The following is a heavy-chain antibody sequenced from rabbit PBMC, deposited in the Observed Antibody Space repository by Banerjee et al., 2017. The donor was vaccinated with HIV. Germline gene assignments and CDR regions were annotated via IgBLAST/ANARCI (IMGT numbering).Heavy chain of an antibody. J-gene: IGHJ4*01. CDR1: GFSFSSSYW. CDR3: ASDHGSHDINDLNL. CDR2: INTSSGNT. V-gene: IGHV1S45*01. Sequence: QEQLEESGGDLVKPEGSLTLTCTASGFSFSSSYWICWVRQAPGKGLEWIACINTSSGNTVYATWAKGRFPSSRTSSTTVTLQMTSLTHADTATYFCASDHGSHDINDLNLWGPGTLVTVS. D-gene: IGHD5-1*01.